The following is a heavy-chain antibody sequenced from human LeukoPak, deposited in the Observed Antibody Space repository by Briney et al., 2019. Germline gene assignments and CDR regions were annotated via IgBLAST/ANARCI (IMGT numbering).Heavy chain of an antibody. D-gene: IGHD5-18*01. V-gene: IGHV3-64*01. CDR3: ARRAYSYGYGHAFDI. CDR2: ISRNGSST. Sequence: PGGSLRLSCAASGFTFSSYGLHWVRQAPGKGLEYVSAISRNGSSTNYANSVKGRFTVSRDNAKNTLYLQMGSLRAEDMAVYYCARRAYSYGYGHAFDIWGQGTMVTVSS. CDR1: GFTFSSYG. J-gene: IGHJ3*02.